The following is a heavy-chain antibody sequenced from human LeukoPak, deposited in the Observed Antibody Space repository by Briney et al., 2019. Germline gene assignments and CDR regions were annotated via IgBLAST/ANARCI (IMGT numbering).Heavy chain of an antibody. CDR1: GYSFSNYW. CDR3: ARTLEVTDAFDI. Sequence: GESLKISCKGSGYSFSNYWIAWVRQMPGKGLEWMGIIYPGDSDTRYSPSFQGQVTISADKSISTVFLQWSSLEPSDTAMYYCARTLEVTDAFDIWGQGTTVTVFS. D-gene: IGHD1-1*01. V-gene: IGHV5-51*01. CDR2: IYPGDSDT. J-gene: IGHJ3*02.